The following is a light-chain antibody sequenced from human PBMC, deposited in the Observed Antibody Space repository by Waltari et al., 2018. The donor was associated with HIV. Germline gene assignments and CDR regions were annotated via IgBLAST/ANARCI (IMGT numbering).Light chain of an antibody. J-gene: IGKJ1*01. CDR1: QSIRNW. Sequence: DIQMTQSLSTLSASVGDRVTLTCRASQSIRNWLAWYQQKPGNAPKLLIYKASTLEGGVPSRFRGSGSGTEFTLTINSLQPDDFATYFCQQYYLSPWTFGQGARV. CDR2: KAS. CDR3: QQYYLSPWT. V-gene: IGKV1-5*03.